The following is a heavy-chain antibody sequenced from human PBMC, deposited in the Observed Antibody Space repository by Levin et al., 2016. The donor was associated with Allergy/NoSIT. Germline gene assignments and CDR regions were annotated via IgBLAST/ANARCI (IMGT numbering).Heavy chain of an antibody. CDR2: IYGRGDKL. J-gene: IGHJ4*02. CDR3: ARGRGTSSTFDN. V-gene: IGHV3-23*01. D-gene: IGHD2-2*01. Sequence: GESLKISCVASGFTFDYDSMAWIRQAPGKGLECVSFIYGRGDKLQYADSVKGRFTVSRDNSKNSLYLQMNTLRAEDTAVYFCARGRGTSSTFDNWGQGTLVTVSS. CDR1: GFTFDYDS.